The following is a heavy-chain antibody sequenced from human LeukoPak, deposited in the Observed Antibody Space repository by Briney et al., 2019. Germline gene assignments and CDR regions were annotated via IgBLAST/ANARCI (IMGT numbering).Heavy chain of an antibody. V-gene: IGHV3-48*02. CDR1: GFRLGSYS. D-gene: IGHD1-1*01. Sequence: PGGSLRLSCGASGFRLGSYSMDWARQAPGKGLEWVSHINSGSSTIYYADSVKGRFTISRDNAGNSLYLQMNSLRDEDTAVYYCARVLLERPGIDSFDMWGQGTMVTVSS. CDR2: INSGSSTI. CDR3: ARVLLERPGIDSFDM. J-gene: IGHJ3*02.